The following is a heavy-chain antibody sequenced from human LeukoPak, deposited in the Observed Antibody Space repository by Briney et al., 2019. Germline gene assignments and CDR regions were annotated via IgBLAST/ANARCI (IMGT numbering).Heavy chain of an antibody. J-gene: IGHJ4*02. V-gene: IGHV1-8*02. CDR2: MDPNSGNT. D-gene: IGHD6-19*01. Sequence: ASVKVSCKASAYTFTSYDINWVRQATGQGREWMGWMDPNSGNTDYAQRFQGRVTITRNTSISTAYMELSSLRSEDTAVYYCARGNLWLAALDYWGQGTLVTVSS. CDR1: AYTFTSYD. CDR3: ARGNLWLAALDY.